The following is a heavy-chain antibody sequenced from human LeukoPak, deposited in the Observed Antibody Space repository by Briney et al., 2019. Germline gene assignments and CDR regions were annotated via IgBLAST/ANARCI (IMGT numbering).Heavy chain of an antibody. J-gene: IGHJ4*02. CDR3: ARQGRNVLRFLEWLLPIFDY. V-gene: IGHV4-34*01. Sequence: SETLSLTCAVYGGSFSGYYWSWIRQPPGKGLEWIGEINHSGSTNYNPSLKSRVTISVDTSKNQFSLKLSSVTAADTAVYYCARQGRNVLRFLEWLLPIFDYWGQGTLVTVSS. CDR2: INHSGST. CDR1: GGSFSGYY. D-gene: IGHD3-3*01.